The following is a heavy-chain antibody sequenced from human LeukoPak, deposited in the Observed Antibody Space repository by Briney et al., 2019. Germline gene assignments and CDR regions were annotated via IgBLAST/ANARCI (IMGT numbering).Heavy chain of an antibody. CDR3: AREVSRWPYYFDY. CDR2: IYYSGST. J-gene: IGHJ4*02. D-gene: IGHD4-23*01. Sequence: SETLSLTCTVSGGSISSGDYYCSWIHQPPGKGLEWIGYIYYSGSTYYNPSLKSRVTISVDTSKNQFSLKLSSVTAADTAVYYCAREVSRWPYYFDYWGQGTLVTVSS. V-gene: IGHV4-30-4*01. CDR1: GGSISSGDYY.